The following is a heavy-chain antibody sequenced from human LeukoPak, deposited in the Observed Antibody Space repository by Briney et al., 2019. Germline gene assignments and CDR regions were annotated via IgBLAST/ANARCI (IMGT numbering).Heavy chain of an antibody. J-gene: IGHJ4*02. Sequence: PGRSLRLSCAASGFTFSSYAMHWVRQAPGKGLEWVSPISGSGSSTYYADSVKGRFTISRDNSKNTLYLQMNSLRAEDTAVYYCAKGVAVASPYYFDYWGQGTLVTVSS. CDR2: ISGSGSST. D-gene: IGHD6-19*01. CDR3: AKGVAVASPYYFDY. CDR1: GFTFSSYA. V-gene: IGHV3-23*01.